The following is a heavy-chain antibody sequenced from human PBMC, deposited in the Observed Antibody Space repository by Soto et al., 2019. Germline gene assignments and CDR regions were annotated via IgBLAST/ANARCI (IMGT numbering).Heavy chain of an antibody. D-gene: IGHD2-21*02. CDR1: GGSISSGGYY. Sequence: SETLSLTCTVSGGSISSGGYYWSWIRQHTGKGLEWIGYIYYSGSTYYNPSLKSRVTISVDTSKNQFSLKLSSVTAADTAVYYCARDDGGDGAFDIWGQGRMGTVSS. CDR3: ARDDGGDGAFDI. J-gene: IGHJ3*02. V-gene: IGHV4-31*03. CDR2: IYYSGST.